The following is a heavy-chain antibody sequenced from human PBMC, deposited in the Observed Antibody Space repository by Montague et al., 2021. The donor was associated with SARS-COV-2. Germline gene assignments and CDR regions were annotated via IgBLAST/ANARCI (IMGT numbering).Heavy chain of an antibody. CDR1: GDSDGVMEAR. CDR3: ARIPVGSKYYFDF. J-gene: IGHJ4*02. CDR2: CHYRSERNN. V-gene: IGHV6-1*01. D-gene: IGHD2-2*01. Sequence: CAISGDSDGVMEARCRSEKHTPAIQLRQLLVCHYRSERNNDYAESVKSRITIDPDTSKHQFSLHLNSVTPEDTAVYYCARIPVGSKYYFDFWGQGTLVTVSS.